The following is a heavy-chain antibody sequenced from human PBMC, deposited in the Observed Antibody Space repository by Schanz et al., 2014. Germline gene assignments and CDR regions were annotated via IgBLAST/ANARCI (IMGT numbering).Heavy chain of an antibody. D-gene: IGHD6-13*01. CDR3: ARAAGPVDY. Sequence: QVQLQESGPGLVKPSQTLSLTCAVSGGSISSGGYTWSWIRQPPGKGLEWIGYFHYSGSTYYNPSLKSRVTISVDPSRTKFSLMLGSVTAADTAVYYCARAAGPVDYWGQGTLVTVSS. CDR2: FHYSGST. CDR1: GGSISSGGYT. J-gene: IGHJ4*02. V-gene: IGHV4-30-4*07.